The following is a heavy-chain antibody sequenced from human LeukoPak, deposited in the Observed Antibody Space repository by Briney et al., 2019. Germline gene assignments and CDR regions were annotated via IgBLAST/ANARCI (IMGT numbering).Heavy chain of an antibody. J-gene: IGHJ4*02. CDR3: ARSPPWASVDY. CDR2: LNSGGTT. D-gene: IGHD3-10*01. Sequence: GGSLRLSCAASGFTVSSSYMSWVRQAPGKGLEWVSLLNSGGTTSYADSVKGRFTISTDSSKNTLYLQMNSLRDEDTAVYFCARSPPWASVDYWGQGTLVTVSS. V-gene: IGHV3-66*01. CDR1: GFTVSSSY.